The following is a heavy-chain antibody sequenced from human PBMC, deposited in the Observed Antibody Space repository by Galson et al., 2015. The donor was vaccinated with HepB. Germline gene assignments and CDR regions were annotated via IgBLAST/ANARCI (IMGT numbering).Heavy chain of an antibody. J-gene: IGHJ4*02. V-gene: IGHV1-18*01. Sequence: SVKVSCKASGYTFTSYGISWVRQAPGQGLEWMGWISAYNGNTNYAQKLQGRVTMTTDTSTSTAYMELRSLRSDDTGVYYCARDLGGRVAKGGLTFDYWGQGTLVTVSS. CDR3: ARDLGGRVAKGGLTFDY. CDR2: ISAYNGNT. CDR1: GYTFTSYG. D-gene: IGHD3-16*01.